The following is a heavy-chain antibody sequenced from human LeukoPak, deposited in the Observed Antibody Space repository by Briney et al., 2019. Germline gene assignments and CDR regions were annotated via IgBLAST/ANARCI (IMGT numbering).Heavy chain of an antibody. D-gene: IGHD2-8*01. J-gene: IGHJ4*02. CDR3: CTPAFDY. CDR2: IRSKANSYAT. V-gene: IGHV3-73*01. CDR1: GFTFSGSA. Sequence: GGSLRPSCAASGFTFSGSAMHWVRQASGKGLEWVGRIRSKANSYATAYAASVKGRFTISRDDSMNTAYLQMNSLKTEDTAVYYCCTPAFDYWGQGTLVTVSS.